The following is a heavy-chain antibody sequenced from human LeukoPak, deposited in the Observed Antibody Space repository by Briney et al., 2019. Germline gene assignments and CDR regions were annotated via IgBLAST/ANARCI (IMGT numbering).Heavy chain of an antibody. CDR2: FDPEDGET. CDR1: GYTLTELS. J-gene: IGHJ4*02. CDR3: ATGNPFDYDFWSGRI. V-gene: IGHV1-24*01. D-gene: IGHD3-3*01. Sequence: ASVKVSCKVSGYTLTELSMHWVRQAPGKGLEWMGGFDPEDGETIYAQKFQGRVTMTEDTSTDTAYMELSSLRSEDSAVYYCATGNPFDYDFWSGRIWGQGTLVTVSS.